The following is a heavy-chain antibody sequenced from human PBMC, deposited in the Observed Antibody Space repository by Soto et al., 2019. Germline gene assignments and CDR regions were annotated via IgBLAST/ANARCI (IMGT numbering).Heavy chain of an antibody. Sequence: GESLKISCKGSGYSFTSYWIGWVRQMPGKGLEWTGIIYPGDSDTRYSPSFQGQVTISADKSISTAYLQWSSLPASDTAMYYCARHASGVYNYYYMDVWGKGTTVTVSS. V-gene: IGHV5-51*01. CDR2: IYPGDSDT. D-gene: IGHD3-10*01. J-gene: IGHJ6*03. CDR1: GYSFTSYW. CDR3: ARHASGVYNYYYMDV.